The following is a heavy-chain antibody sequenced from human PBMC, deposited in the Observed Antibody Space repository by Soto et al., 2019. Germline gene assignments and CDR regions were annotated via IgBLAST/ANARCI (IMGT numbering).Heavy chain of an antibody. CDR3: AKGPAGTRTSTRYDAFDI. CDR1: GFTFSSYA. V-gene: IGHV3-23*01. CDR2: ISGSGGSI. Sequence: EVQLLESGGGLVQPGGSLRLSCAASGFTFSSYAMSWVRQAPGKGLEWVSAISGSGGSIYYADSVKGRFTISRDNSKNTLYLQMNSLRAEDTAVYYCAKGPAGTRTSTRYDAFDIWGQGTMVTVSS. D-gene: IGHD2-2*01. J-gene: IGHJ3*02.